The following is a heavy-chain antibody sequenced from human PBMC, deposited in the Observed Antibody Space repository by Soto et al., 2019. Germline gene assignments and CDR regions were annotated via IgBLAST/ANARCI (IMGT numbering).Heavy chain of an antibody. Sequence: SLRLSCAASGFTFNTYGMHWVRQAPGEGLEWVAVIAYDGTNKYYRDSAKGSFTVSRDNSKYTLYLLMNSMRPEDTTVYYCAKVSDRHYAMDVWGQGPTVTVSS. CDR2: IAYDGTNK. V-gene: IGHV3-30*18. CDR3: AKVSDRHYAMDV. CDR1: GFTFNTYG. J-gene: IGHJ6*02.